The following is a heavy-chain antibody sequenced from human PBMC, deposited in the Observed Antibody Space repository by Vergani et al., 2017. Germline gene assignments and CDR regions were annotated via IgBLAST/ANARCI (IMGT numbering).Heavy chain of an antibody. CDR2: IYYSGST. J-gene: IGHJ6*03. CDR3: ARRAPRGYCSGGSCSRYYYYMDV. Sequence: QVQLQESGPGLVKPSETLSLTCTVSGGSISSYYWSWIRQPPGKGLEWIGYIYYSGSTNYNPSLKSRVTISVDTSKNQFSLKLSSVTAADTAVYYCARRAPRGYCSGGSCSRYYYYMDVWGKGTTVTVSS. V-gene: IGHV4-59*12. CDR1: GGSISSYY. D-gene: IGHD2-15*01.